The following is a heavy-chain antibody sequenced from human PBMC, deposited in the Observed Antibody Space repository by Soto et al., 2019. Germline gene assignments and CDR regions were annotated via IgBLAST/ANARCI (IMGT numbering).Heavy chain of an antibody. CDR2: INPSGGST. CDR3: ARVHGIDFWSGYRENWFEP. V-gene: IGHV1-46*01. D-gene: IGHD3-3*01. CDR1: GYTFTSYY. Sequence: ASVKVSCKASGYTFTSYYMHWVRQAPGQGLEWMGIINPSGGSTSYAQKFQGRVTMTRDTSTSTVYMELSSLRSEDTAVYYCARVHGIDFWSGYRENWFEPWGQGTLVTVSS. J-gene: IGHJ5*02.